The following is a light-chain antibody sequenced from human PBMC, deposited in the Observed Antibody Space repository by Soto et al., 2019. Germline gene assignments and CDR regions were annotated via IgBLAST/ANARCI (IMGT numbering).Light chain of an antibody. V-gene: IGLV2-8*01. CDR3: SSYAGSDNPYV. Sequence: QSALTQPASVSGSPGQSITISCTAVNIDLGNSNYVSWYQQHPGKAPKLMIYEVSKRPLGVPDRFSGSKSGNTASLTVSGLQAEDEADYYCSSYAGSDNPYVFGTGTKVTVL. CDR1: NIDLGNSNY. J-gene: IGLJ1*01. CDR2: EVS.